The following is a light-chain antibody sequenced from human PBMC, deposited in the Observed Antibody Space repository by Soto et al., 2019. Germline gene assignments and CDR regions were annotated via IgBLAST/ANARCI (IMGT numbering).Light chain of an antibody. CDR1: QDIGPW. J-gene: IGKJ1*01. CDR2: DAA. CDR3: QQFRNSWT. Sequence: DIQMTQSPSTLSASVGDRVTITCRASQDIGPWLAWYQQKPGKAPNLLISDAASLQSGVPSRFSGDRSGTEFTLTINRLQAEDVATYFCQQFRNSWTFGQGTRVEIK. V-gene: IGKV1-5*01.